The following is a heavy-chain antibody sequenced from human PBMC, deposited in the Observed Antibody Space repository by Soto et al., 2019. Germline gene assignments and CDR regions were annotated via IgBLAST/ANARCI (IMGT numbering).Heavy chain of an antibody. Sequence: QVQLVESGGGVVQPGRSLRLSCAASGFTFSSYAMHWVRQAPGKGLEWVAVISYDGSNKYYADSVKGRFTISRDNSKNTLYLQMNSLRAEDTAVYYCARDFYIWGQGTMVTVSS. V-gene: IGHV3-30-3*01. CDR1: GFTFSSYA. J-gene: IGHJ3*02. CDR3: ARDFYI. CDR2: ISYDGSNK.